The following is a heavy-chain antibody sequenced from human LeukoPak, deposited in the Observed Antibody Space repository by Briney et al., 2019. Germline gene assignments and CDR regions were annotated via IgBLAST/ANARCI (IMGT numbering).Heavy chain of an antibody. V-gene: IGHV1-69*13. D-gene: IGHD3-16*02. CDR1: GGTFRSYS. CDR3: ARAYQRLGELSLPDY. CDR2: IIPIFGTV. J-gene: IGHJ4*02. Sequence: SVKVSCKASGGTFRSYSINWVRQVPGQGLEWMGGIIPIFGTVKYAHKFQGRVTTTADESTSTAYLDLRALTPDDSALYYCARAYQRLGELSLPDYWGQGTLVTVSS.